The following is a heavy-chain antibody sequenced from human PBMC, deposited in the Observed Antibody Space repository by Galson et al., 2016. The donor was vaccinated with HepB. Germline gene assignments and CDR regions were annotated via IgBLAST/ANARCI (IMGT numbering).Heavy chain of an antibody. J-gene: IGHJ6*02. D-gene: IGHD3-9*01. V-gene: IGHV3-23*01. CDR3: AKGVKGGYNIMTGYYFPHYYGLDV. CDR1: GFTFSSYA. CDR2: ISASATYS. Sequence: SLRLSCAVSGFTFSSYAMSWVRLAPGKGLEWVSAISASATYSYYADSVKGRFTISRDNSKNTVNLQMHSLRAEDTAVYYCAKGVKGGYNIMTGYYFPHYYGLDVWGQGTTVTVSS.